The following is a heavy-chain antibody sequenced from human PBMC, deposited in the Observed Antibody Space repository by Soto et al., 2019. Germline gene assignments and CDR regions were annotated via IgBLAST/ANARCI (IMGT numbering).Heavy chain of an antibody. Sequence: EXXVRVSSRASAYTFTSYAMHCVRQAPGQRLEWMGWINAGNGNTKYSQKFQGRVTITRDTSASTAYMELSSLRSEDTPVYYCARGPPSRYYYDSSGYYDYWGQGTLVTSPQ. V-gene: IGHV1-3*01. D-gene: IGHD3-22*01. CDR1: AYTFTSYA. J-gene: IGHJ4*02. CDR2: INAGNGNT. CDR3: ARGPPSRYYYDSSGYYDY.